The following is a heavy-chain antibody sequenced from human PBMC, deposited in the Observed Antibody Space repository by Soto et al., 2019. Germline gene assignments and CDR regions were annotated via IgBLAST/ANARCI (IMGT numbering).Heavy chain of an antibody. CDR3: VKDPDSESQGYFDF. V-gene: IGHV3-49*04. CDR1: GFRFGDYA. Sequence: HPGGSLRLSCRASGFRFGDYAISWVRQAPGKGLEWVAFIRGKTSGETTQYAASVRGRFTISRDDSEGIAYLQMSSLKSEDTAVYFCVKDPDSESQGYFDFWGQGTLVTVSS. D-gene: IGHD1-26*01. J-gene: IGHJ4*02. CDR2: IRGKTSGETT.